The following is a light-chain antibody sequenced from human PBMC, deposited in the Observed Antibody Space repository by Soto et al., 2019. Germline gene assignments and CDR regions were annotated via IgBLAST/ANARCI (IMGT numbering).Light chain of an antibody. CDR1: QTVSSN. CDR3: QQRSNWLLT. Sequence: IVMTHSPATLSVSPGEGATLSCRASQTVSSNLAWYQQKPGQAPRLLIYGASTRATGIPARFSGSGSGTEFTLTISSLEPEDSAVYYCQQRSNWLLTFGGGTKVDIK. J-gene: IGKJ4*01. V-gene: IGKV3-15*01. CDR2: GAS.